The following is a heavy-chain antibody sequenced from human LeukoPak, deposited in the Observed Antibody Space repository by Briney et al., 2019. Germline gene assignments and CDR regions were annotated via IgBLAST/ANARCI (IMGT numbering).Heavy chain of an antibody. J-gene: IGHJ4*02. CDR3: ARDGQFITGTTDY. V-gene: IGHV3-48*03. CDR1: GFTFSSYE. D-gene: IGHD1-7*01. CDR2: ISSSGSTI. Sequence: GGSLRLSCAASGFTFSSYEMNWVRQAPGKGLERVSYISSSGSTIYYADSVKGRFTISRDNAKNSLYLQMNSLRAEDTAVYYCARDGQFITGTTDYWGQGALVTVSS.